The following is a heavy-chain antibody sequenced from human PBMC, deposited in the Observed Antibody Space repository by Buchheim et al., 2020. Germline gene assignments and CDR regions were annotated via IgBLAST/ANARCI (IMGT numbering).Heavy chain of an antibody. Sequence: EVQLVESGGGLVQPGGSLRLSCAASGFTFSSYWMSWVRQAPGKGLEWVANIKQDGSEKYYVDSVKGRFTISRDNAKNSLYLQMNSLRAEDTAVFYCARTRGDFWSGSVNHDYWGQGTL. V-gene: IGHV3-7*01. CDR1: GFTFSSYW. D-gene: IGHD3-3*01. CDR3: ARTRGDFWSGSVNHDY. CDR2: IKQDGSEK. J-gene: IGHJ4*02.